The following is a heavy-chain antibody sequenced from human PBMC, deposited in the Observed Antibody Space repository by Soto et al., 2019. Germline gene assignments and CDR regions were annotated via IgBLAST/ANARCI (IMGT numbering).Heavy chain of an antibody. D-gene: IGHD2-15*01. CDR1: VFTFSDAW. V-gene: IGHV3-15*01. CDR3: TTDLWRIAVVVGSTGYFNP. J-gene: IGHJ5*02. CDR2: IKSKSDGGTT. Sequence: GGSLRLSCASSVFTFSDAWMSWVRQAPGKGLDWVGRIKSKSDGGTTEYAAPVRGRFTISRDDSKNTLYLQMNSLKTEDTAVYYCTTDLWRIAVVVGSTGYFNPWGQGTPVTVSS.